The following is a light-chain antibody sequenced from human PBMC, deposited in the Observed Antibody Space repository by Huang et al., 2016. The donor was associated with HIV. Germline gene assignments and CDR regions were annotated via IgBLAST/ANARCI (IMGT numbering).Light chain of an antibody. CDR2: FGS. V-gene: IGKV2-28*01. CDR1: QSLLHSNGYNY. CDR3: MQALQTPRT. J-gene: IGKJ1*01. Sequence: DIVMTQSPLSLPVTPGEPASISCRSSQSLLHSNGYNYLDWYLQKPGQSPQLLLYFGSNRASGVPDRFSGSGSGTNFTLKITRVEAEDVGIYYCMQALQTPRTFGQGTKVEI.